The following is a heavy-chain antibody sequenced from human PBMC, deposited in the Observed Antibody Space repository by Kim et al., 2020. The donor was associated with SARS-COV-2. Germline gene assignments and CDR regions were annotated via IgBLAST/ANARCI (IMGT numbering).Heavy chain of an antibody. CDR2: IYYSGST. Sequence: SETLSLTCTVSGGSISSGDYYWSWIRQPPGKGLEWIGYIYYSGSTYYNPSLKSRVTISVDTSKNQFSLKLSSVTAADTAVYYCARTKRITIFGGVQCFDPWGQGTLVSVSS. D-gene: IGHD3-3*01. CDR3: ARTKRITIFGGVQCFDP. J-gene: IGHJ5*02. CDR1: GGSISSGDYY. V-gene: IGHV4-30-4*01.